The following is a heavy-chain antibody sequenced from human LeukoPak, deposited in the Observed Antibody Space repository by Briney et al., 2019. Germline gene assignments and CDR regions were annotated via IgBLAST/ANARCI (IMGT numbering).Heavy chain of an antibody. Sequence: GGSLRLSCASSGFTFSNSWMIWVRQAPGKGLVWVGRIKTKTDGGTTDYAAPVKGRFTISRDDSKNTLYLQMNSLKTEDTAVYYCTTDMLLWFGELLFDFDYWGQGTLVTVSS. CDR3: TTDMLLWFGELLFDFDY. CDR1: GFTFSNSW. J-gene: IGHJ4*02. D-gene: IGHD3-10*01. V-gene: IGHV3-15*01. CDR2: IKTKTDGGTT.